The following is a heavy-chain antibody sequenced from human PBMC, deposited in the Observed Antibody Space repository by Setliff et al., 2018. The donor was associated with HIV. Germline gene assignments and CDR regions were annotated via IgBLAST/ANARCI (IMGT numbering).Heavy chain of an antibody. CDR1: GGSVSRSSYY. CDR3: VNSGYDGDYYYYYMDV. CDR2: VYQKGRT. J-gene: IGHJ6*03. V-gene: IGHV4-39*02. Sequence: SETLSLTCTVSGGSVSRSSYYWGWIRQPTGKGLEWIGTVYQKGRTTYKASLKSRATISIDTTKNHLSLDLRSVTAADSAVYFCVNSGYDGDYYYYYMDVWGTGTTVTVSS. D-gene: IGHD5-12*01.